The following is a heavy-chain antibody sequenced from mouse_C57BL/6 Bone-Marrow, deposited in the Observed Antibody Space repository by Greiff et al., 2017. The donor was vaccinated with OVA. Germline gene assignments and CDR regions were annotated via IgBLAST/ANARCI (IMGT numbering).Heavy chain of an antibody. V-gene: IGHV1-19*01. Sequence: VQLQQSGPVLVKPGASVKMSCKASGYTFTDYYMNWVKQSHGKSLEWIGVINPYNGGTSYNQKFKGKATLTVDKSSSTAYMELNSLTSEDSAVYYCASLRDGNSPFAYWGQGTLVTVSA. CDR1: GYTFTDYY. D-gene: IGHD2-1*01. CDR2: INPYNGGT. J-gene: IGHJ3*01. CDR3: ASLRDGNSPFAY.